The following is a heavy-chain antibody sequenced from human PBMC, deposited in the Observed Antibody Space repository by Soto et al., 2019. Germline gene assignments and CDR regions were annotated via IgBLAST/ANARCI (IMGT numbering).Heavy chain of an antibody. Sequence: SETLSRTCTVSGGSISSSSYYWGWIRQPPGKGLEWIGSIYYTGSTYYSPSLKSRVTISVDTSKNQFSLKLSSVTAADTSVFYCARRRDGLERYSSSSYSFDYWGQGTLVTVSS. CDR3: ARRRDGLERYSSSSYSFDY. CDR1: GGSISSSSYY. V-gene: IGHV4-39*01. CDR2: IYYTGST. D-gene: IGHD6-6*01. J-gene: IGHJ4*02.